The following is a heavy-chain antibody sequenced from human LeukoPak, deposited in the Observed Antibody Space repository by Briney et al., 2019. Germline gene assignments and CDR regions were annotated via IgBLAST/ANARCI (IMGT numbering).Heavy chain of an antibody. CDR1: GFTFRCFL. CDR2: IKTDGSST. V-gene: IGHV3-74*01. D-gene: IGHD1-1*01. CDR3: VRETRIGSSGTQGWFDP. Sequence: GSLRLPCLALGFTFRCFLMHWVRQTPGKGLGWVSRIKTDGSSTDYADSVKGRFTISRDNARNTLYLQMDSLRVEDTAVYYCVRETRIGSSGTQGWFDPWGQGTLVTVSS. J-gene: IGHJ5*02.